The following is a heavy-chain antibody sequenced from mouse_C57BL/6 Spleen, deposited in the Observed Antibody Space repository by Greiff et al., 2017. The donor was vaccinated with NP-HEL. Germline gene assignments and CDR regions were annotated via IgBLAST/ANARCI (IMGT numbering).Heavy chain of an antibody. D-gene: IGHD2-10*02. V-gene: IGHV3-1*01. CDR3: ARGYGNLAWFAY. Sequence: EVKLVESGPGMVKPSQSLSLTCTVTGYSITSGYDWHWIRHFPGNKLEWMGYISYSGSTNYNPSLKSRISITHDTSKNHFFLKLNSVTTEDTATYYCARGYGNLAWFAYWGQGTLVTVSA. CDR2: ISYSGST. CDR1: GYSITSGYD. J-gene: IGHJ3*01.